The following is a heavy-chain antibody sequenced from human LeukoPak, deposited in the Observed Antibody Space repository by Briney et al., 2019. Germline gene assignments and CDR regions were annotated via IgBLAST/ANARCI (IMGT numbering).Heavy chain of an antibody. V-gene: IGHV4-59*01. Sequence: SETLSLTCTVSGGSISSYYWSWIRQPPGKGLEWIGYIYYSGSTNYNPSLKSRVTISVDTSKNQFSLKLSSVTAADTAVYYCARDLESYGYFHCWGQGTLVTVSS. CDR1: GGSISSYY. J-gene: IGHJ4*02. CDR3: ARDLESYGYFHC. CDR2: IYYSGST. D-gene: IGHD3-10*01.